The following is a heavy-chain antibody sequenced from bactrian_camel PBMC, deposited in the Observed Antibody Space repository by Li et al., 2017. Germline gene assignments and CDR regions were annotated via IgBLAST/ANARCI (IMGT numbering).Heavy chain of an antibody. V-gene: IGHV3S53*01. Sequence: HVQLVESGGGSVQAGGSLRLSCAASGDHYRAIYMAWFRQAPGKERERVASIENGGLTSYADSVKGRFTLSKENGRNILYLQMDSLKLEDTAKYYCAARTWSSSRYDYWGQGTQVTVSS. J-gene: IGHJ4*01. D-gene: IGHD7*01. CDR2: IENGGLT. CDR1: GDHYRAIY. CDR3: AARTWSSSRYDY.